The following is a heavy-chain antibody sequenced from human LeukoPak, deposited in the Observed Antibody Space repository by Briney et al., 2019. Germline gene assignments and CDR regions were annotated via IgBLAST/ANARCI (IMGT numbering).Heavy chain of an antibody. CDR2: INPDSGGT. Sequence: ASVKVSCKASGGTFSSYAISWVRQAPGQGLEWMGWINPDSGGTNYAQKFQGRVTMTTDTSISTAYMELSRLTSDDTAVYYCARERDGSHYPGDYWGQGTLVTVSS. V-gene: IGHV1-2*02. CDR3: ARERDGSHYPGDY. D-gene: IGHD1-26*01. J-gene: IGHJ4*02. CDR1: GGTFSSYA.